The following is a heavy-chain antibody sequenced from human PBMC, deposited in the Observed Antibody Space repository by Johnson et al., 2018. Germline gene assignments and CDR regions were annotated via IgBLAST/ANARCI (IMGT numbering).Heavy chain of an antibody. CDR2: ISWTSGSR. J-gene: IGHJ4*02. CDR1: GFTFDDYA. Sequence: VQLVESGGGLVQPGRSRRLSCVVSGFTFDDYAMHWVRQPPGKGLEWVSGISWTSGSRGNAASVKGRFTISRDNAKKSLYLQMNSLRAEDTALYSCAKGALGCGGYPHYFGYWGQGTLVTVSS. V-gene: IGHV3-9*01. CDR3: AKGALGCGGYPHYFGY. D-gene: IGHD1-26*01.